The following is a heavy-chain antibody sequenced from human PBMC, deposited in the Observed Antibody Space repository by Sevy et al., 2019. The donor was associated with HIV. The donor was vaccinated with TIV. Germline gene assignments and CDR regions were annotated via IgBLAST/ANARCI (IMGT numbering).Heavy chain of an antibody. J-gene: IGHJ4*02. CDR3: CGGSVVPAAILYFDY. CDR2: INPNSGGT. V-gene: IGHV1-2*02. Sequence: ASVKVSCKASGYTFTGYYMHWVRQAPGQGLEWMGWINPNSGGTNYAQKFQGRVTMTRDTSISTAYMELSRLRSDDTAVDYCCGGSVVPAAILYFDYWGQGTLVTVSS. D-gene: IGHD2-2*01. CDR1: GYTFTGYY.